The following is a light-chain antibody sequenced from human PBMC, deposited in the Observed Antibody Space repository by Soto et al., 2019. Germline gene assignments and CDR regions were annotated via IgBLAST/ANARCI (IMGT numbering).Light chain of an antibody. CDR2: EVT. J-gene: IGLJ2*01. Sequence: QSALTQPASVSGSPGQSITISCTGTSSDVGGYNYVSWYQQHPGKAPKLMIYEVTYRPSGISNRFSGSKSGNTASLTISGLQADDEADYYCTSYTRSSTQVFGGGTKLTVL. CDR3: TSYTRSSTQV. CDR1: SSDVGGYNY. V-gene: IGLV2-14*01.